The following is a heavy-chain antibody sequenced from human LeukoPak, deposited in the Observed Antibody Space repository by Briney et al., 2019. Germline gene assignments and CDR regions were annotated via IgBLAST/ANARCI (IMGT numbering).Heavy chain of an antibody. J-gene: IGHJ5*02. CDR2: ISWNSGSI. V-gene: IGHV3-9*01. Sequence: PGGSLRLSCAASGFTFDNYAMHWVRQAPGKGLEWVSGISWNSGSIGYADSVKGRFTISRDNAKNSLYLQMNSLTAEDTALYYCAKGGSATRSARGGNWFDPWGQGTLVTVSS. CDR1: GFTFDNYA. CDR3: AKGGSATRSARGGNWFDP. D-gene: IGHD6-6*01.